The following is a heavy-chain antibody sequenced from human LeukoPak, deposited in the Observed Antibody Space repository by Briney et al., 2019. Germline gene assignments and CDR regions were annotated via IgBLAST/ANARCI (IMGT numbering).Heavy chain of an antibody. Sequence: PSETLSLTCAVYGGSFSGYYWSWICQPPGKGLEWIGEINHSGSTNYNPSLKSRVTISVDTSKNQFSLKLSSVTAADTAVYYCARVKSLLPYYYGMDVWGQGTTVTVSS. V-gene: IGHV4-34*01. CDR3: ARVKSLLPYYYGMDV. J-gene: IGHJ6*02. CDR2: INHSGST. CDR1: GGSFSGYY.